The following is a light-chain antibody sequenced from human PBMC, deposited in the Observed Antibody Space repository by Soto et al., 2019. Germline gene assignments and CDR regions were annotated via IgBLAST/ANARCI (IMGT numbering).Light chain of an antibody. V-gene: IGKV3-20*01. CDR1: QSVSSSY. J-gene: IGKJ5*01. CDR2: GAS. Sequence: EIVLTQSPGTLSLSPGERATLSCRASQSVSSSYLAWYQQKPGQAPRLLIYGASSRATGIPDRFSGSGSGIDFTLTISRLEPEDFAVYYCQQYGSSPRTFGQGTRLEMK. CDR3: QQYGSSPRT.